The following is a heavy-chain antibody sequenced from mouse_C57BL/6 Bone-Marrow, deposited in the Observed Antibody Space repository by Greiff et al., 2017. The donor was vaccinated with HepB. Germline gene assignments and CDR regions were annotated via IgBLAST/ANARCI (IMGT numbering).Heavy chain of an antibody. V-gene: IGHV12-3*01. CDR2: ITHSGET. CDR3: AGDRRYYSSCYPLYFDY. CDR1: GFPFTSGYY. Sequence: VKLVQSGPGLVKPSQSLFLTCTITGFPFTSGYYWIWIRPSPGKPLEWMGYITHSGETFYNPSLHSPISITRDTSKNQFFRQLKSVTTEDTAMYYCAGDRRYYSSCYPLYFDYWGQGTTLTVSS. D-gene: IGHD1-1*01. J-gene: IGHJ2*01.